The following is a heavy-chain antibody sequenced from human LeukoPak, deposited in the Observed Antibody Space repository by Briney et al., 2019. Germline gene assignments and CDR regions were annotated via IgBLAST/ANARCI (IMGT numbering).Heavy chain of an antibody. D-gene: IGHD6-13*01. CDR3: ARSTGGSSWYNLDY. CDR2: ISAYNGNT. J-gene: IGHJ4*02. CDR1: GYTFTSYG. Sequence: EASVKVSCTASGYTFTSYGISWVRQAPGQGLEWMGWISAYNGNTNYAQKLQGRVTMTTDTSTSTAYMELRSLRSDDTAVYYCARSTGGSSWYNLDYWGQGTLVTVSS. V-gene: IGHV1-18*01.